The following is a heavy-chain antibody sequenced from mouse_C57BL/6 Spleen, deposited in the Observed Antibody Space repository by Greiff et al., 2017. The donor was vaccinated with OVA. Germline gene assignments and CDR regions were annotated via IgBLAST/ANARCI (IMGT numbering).Heavy chain of an antibody. CDR3: TRDSDWAYYFDY. CDR1: GFTFSSYA. CDR2: ISDGGSYT. D-gene: IGHD4-1*01. Sequence: EVHLVESGGGLVKPGGSLKLSCAASGFTFSSYAMSWVRQTPEKRLEWVATISDGGSYTYYPDNVKGRFTISRDNAKNNLYLQMSHLKSEDTAMYYYTRDSDWAYYFDYWGKGTTLTVSS. V-gene: IGHV5-4*01. J-gene: IGHJ2*01.